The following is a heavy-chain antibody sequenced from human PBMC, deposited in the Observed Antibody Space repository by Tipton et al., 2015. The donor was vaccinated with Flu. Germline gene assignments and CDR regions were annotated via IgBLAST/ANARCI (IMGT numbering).Heavy chain of an antibody. Sequence: TLSLTCTVSGDSISSDTTYYWGWVRQSPGKGLEWFGSNFYSGITYYNPSLKSRVTISVDSSKNQFSLTLSSVTAADTAVYYCARHAINSAGRDFDRWGQGALVTVSP. D-gene: IGHD2-15*01. J-gene: IGHJ4*02. V-gene: IGHV4-39*01. CDR1: GDSISSDTTYY. CDR2: NFYSGIT. CDR3: ARHAINSAGRDFDR.